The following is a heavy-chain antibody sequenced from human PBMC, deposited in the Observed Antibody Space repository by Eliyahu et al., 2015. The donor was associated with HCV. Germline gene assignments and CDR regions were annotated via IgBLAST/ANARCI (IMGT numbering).Heavy chain of an antibody. Sequence: QVQLVQSGAEVKKPGASVKVSCKXSGXXFTGYYMHWVRQAPGQGLEWMGWINPNSGGTNYAQKFQGRVTMTRDTSISTAYMELSRLRSDDTAVYYCAREGISGYSYGPGDYWGQGTLVTVSS. V-gene: IGHV1-2*02. CDR2: INPNSGGT. CDR3: AREGISGYSYGPGDY. D-gene: IGHD5-18*01. CDR1: GXXFTGYY. J-gene: IGHJ4*02.